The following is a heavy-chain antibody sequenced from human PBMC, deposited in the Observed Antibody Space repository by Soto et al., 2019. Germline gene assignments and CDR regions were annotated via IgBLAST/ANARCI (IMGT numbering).Heavy chain of an antibody. D-gene: IGHD5-12*01. CDR1: GYTFTGYY. CDR3: ASDQGDGYNNFDY. CDR2: INPNSGGT. Sequence: AAVKVSCKASGYTFTGYYMHWVRQAPGQGLEWMGWINPNSGGTNYAQKFQGWVTMTRDTSISTAYMELSRLRSDDTAVYYCASDQGDGYNNFDYWGQGTMVTVSS. J-gene: IGHJ4*02. V-gene: IGHV1-2*04.